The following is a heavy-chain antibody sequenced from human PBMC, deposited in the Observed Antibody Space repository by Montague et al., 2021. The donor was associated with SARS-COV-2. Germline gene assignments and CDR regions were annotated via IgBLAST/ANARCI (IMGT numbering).Heavy chain of an antibody. CDR3: ARVRYYGSGTSLGMDV. D-gene: IGHD3-10*01. J-gene: IGHJ6*02. CDR1: GGSFSGYY. V-gene: IGHV4-34*01. CDR2: INHSGST. Sequence: SETLSLTCSVYGGSFSGYYWSWIRQPPGKGLEWIGEINHSGSTNYNPSLKSRVTISVDTSKNQFSLKLSSVTAAGTAVYYCARVRYYGSGTSLGMDVWGQGTTVTASS.